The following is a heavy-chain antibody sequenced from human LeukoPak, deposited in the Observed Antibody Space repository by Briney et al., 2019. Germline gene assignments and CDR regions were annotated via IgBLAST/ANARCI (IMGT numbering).Heavy chain of an antibody. J-gene: IGHJ4*02. V-gene: IGHV4-38-2*02. CDR3: ATYYTIFDPFAY. D-gene: IGHD3-3*01. Sequence: SETLSLTCTVSGYSINSGYYWGWIRQPPGKGLEWIGSIYHSGSTHFNPSLKSRVTISVDTSKNQFSLNLRSRTAADTAVYYCATYYTIFDPFAYWGQGTLVTVSS. CDR1: GYSINSGYY. CDR2: IYHSGST.